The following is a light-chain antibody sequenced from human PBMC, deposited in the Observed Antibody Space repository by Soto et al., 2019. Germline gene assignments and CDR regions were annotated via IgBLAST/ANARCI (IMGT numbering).Light chain of an antibody. CDR2: GAS. J-gene: IGKJ1*01. CDR1: QTVSSRY. Sequence: EILMTQSPGTLSSSPGERATLSCRASQTVSSRYLAGSQQTPGQATRLLISGASSRATGIPDRFSGSGSGTDFTLTISSLEPEDFAVYYCQRYGSSFPPWTFGQGTKVDIK. V-gene: IGKV3-20*01. CDR3: QRYGSSFPPWT.